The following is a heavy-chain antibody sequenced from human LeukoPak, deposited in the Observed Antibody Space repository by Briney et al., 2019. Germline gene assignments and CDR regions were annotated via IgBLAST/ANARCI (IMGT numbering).Heavy chain of an antibody. Sequence: GGSLRLSCAASGFTFSSYWMHWVRQAPGKGLVWVSRINSDGSSTSYADSVKGRFTISRDNAKNTLYLQMNSLRAEDTAVYYCARGGGYYGDLRPGSYFDYWGQGTLVTVSS. CDR2: INSDGSST. CDR1: GFTFSSYW. V-gene: IGHV3-74*01. CDR3: ARGGGYYGDLRPGSYFDY. D-gene: IGHD4-17*01. J-gene: IGHJ4*02.